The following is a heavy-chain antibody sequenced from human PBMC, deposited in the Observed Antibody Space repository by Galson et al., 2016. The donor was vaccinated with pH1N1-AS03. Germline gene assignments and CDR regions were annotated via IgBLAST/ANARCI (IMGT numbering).Heavy chain of an antibody. D-gene: IGHD2-2*01. V-gene: IGHV1-2*04. J-gene: IGHJ6*02. CDR1: GYIFTGFY. Sequence: SVKVSCKASGYIFTGFYVHWVRQAPGQGLQWMGWINTDSGVTNYAQKFKAWVTMTRDTSVSTAYMELSGLKSGDTAVYYCARDPRGPCTSATCPTTYYFGMDVWGQGTTVIVSS. CDR2: INTDSGVT. CDR3: ARDPRGPCTSATCPTTYYFGMDV.